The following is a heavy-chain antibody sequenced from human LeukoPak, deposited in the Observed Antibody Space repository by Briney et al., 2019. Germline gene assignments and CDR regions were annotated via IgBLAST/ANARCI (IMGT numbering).Heavy chain of an antibody. CDR3: ARQTGSGLFSLP. D-gene: IGHD3-10*01. CDR1: GYTFTSYY. V-gene: IGHV1-46*01. Sequence: ASVKVSCKASGYTFTSYYMHWVRQAPGQGLEWMGIINPSGGSTSYAQKFQGRVTISVDTSKNQFSLKLSSVTAADTAVYYCARQTGSGLFSLPGGQGTLVTVSS. CDR2: INPSGGST. J-gene: IGHJ4*02.